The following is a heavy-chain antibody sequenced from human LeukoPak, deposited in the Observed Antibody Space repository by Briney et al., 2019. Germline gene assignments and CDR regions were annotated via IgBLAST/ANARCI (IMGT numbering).Heavy chain of an antibody. D-gene: IGHD4-17*01. CDR2: IYYSGST. J-gene: IGHJ6*02. V-gene: IGHV4-59*01. CDR3: ARTYGDYTPGGYGMDV. Sequence: PSETLSLTCTVSGGSISSYYWSWIRQPPGMGLEWIGYIYYSGSTNYNPSLKSRVTISVDTSKNQFSLKLSSVTAADTAVYYCARTYGDYTPGGYGMDVWGQGTTVTVSS. CDR1: GGSISSYY.